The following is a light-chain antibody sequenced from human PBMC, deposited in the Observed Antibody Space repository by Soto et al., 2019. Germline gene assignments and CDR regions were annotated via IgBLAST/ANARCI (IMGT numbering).Light chain of an antibody. CDR3: QQSYSTPLLT. CDR1: QSISSY. V-gene: IGKV1-39*01. Sequence: DIQMTQSPSSLSASVGDRVTITCRASQSISSYLNWYQQKPGKAPKLLIYAASSLQSGVPSRFSGSGSAKDFTLPISSLHPEDFATYYCQQSYSTPLLTFGGGTKVEIK. J-gene: IGKJ4*01. CDR2: AAS.